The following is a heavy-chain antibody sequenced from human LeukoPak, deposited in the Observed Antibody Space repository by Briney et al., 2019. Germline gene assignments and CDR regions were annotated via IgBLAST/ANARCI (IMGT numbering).Heavy chain of an antibody. CDR2: MNPNSGNT. CDR3: ARGSGYYSIYYYYGMDV. Sequence: ASVKVSCKASGYTFTSYDINWVRQATGQGLEWMGWMNPNSGNTGYAQKFQGRVTMTRNTSISTAYMELSSLRSEDTAVYYCARGSGYYSIYYYYGMDVWGQGTTVTVSS. J-gene: IGHJ6*02. D-gene: IGHD3-22*01. CDR1: GYTFTSYD. V-gene: IGHV1-8*01.